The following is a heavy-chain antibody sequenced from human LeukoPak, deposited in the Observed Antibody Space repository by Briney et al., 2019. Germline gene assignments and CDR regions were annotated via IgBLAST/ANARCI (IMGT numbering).Heavy chain of an antibody. CDR1: GGSFSGYY. J-gene: IGHJ4*02. V-gene: IGHV4-34*01. CDR2: INQRGGT. CDR3: AGGGHPEPNDY. Sequence: PSQTLSLTCAVDGGSFSGYYWTSIRQPPGKWLEWIGEINQRGGTNYNPSLKSRVPNSQDTSKNQFSRMLSSKTAADTAVYYCAGGGHPEPNDYWGQGTLVTVSS.